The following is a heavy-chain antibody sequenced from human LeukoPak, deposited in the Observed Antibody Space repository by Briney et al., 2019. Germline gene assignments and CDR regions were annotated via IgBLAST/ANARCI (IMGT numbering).Heavy chain of an antibody. CDR2: VNDRGTGT. J-gene: IGHJ4*02. Sequence: PGGSLRLSCAASGFTFSKYAMSWVRQAPGKGLEWVSTVNDRGTGTYYADSVKGRFTISRDNSKNTLSLQMNSLRAEDTAVYYCARGVGSSWYGFFDYWGQGTLVTVSS. CDR3: ARGVGSSWYGFFDY. D-gene: IGHD6-13*01. CDR1: GFTFSKYA. V-gene: IGHV3-23*01.